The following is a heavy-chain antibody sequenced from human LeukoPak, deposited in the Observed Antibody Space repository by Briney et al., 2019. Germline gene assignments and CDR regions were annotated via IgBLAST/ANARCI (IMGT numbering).Heavy chain of an antibody. Sequence: PGGPLRLSCTASGFTFGDYAMSWFRQAPGKGLEWVGFIRSKAYGGTTEYAASVKGRFTISRDDSKSIAYLQMNSLKTEDTAVYYCTRVGGDIVVVVANDYWGQGTLVTVSS. V-gene: IGHV3-49*03. J-gene: IGHJ4*02. CDR2: IRSKAYGGTT. CDR3: TRVGGDIVVVVANDY. CDR1: GFTFGDYA. D-gene: IGHD2-15*01.